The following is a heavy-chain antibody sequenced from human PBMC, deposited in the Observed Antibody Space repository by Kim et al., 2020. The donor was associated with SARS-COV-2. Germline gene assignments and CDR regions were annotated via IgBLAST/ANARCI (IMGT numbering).Heavy chain of an antibody. CDR2: ST. CDR3: ARLEVGALDY. D-gene: IGHD1-26*01. J-gene: IGHJ4*02. V-gene: IGHV3-53*01. Sequence: STYYADTVKGRFTISRDKSKNTLYLQMTSLRAEDTAVYYCARLEVGALDYWGQGTLVTVSS.